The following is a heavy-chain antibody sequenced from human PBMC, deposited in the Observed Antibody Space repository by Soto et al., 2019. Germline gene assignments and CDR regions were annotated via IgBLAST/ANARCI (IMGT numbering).Heavy chain of an antibody. Sequence: PSQTLSLTCVISGDSVSSNGACWYWIRQSPSRGLQWLGRIYYRSKWSHDYAASVESRMAINPDTSRNQFSLQLNYVTPEDTAVYYCARVHCSAGTCLDGLDFWGQGTTVTVSS. V-gene: IGHV6-1*01. D-gene: IGHD2-15*01. CDR1: GDSVSSNGAC. J-gene: IGHJ6*02. CDR2: IYYRSKWSH. CDR3: ARVHCSAGTCLDGLDF.